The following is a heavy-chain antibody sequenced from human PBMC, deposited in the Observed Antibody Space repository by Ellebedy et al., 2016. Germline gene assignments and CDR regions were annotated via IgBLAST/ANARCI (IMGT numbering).Heavy chain of an antibody. D-gene: IGHD5-18*01. J-gene: IGHJ6*02. V-gene: IGHV3-15*07. CDR3: TTVDTAMVTTYYYYGMDV. Sequence: GESLKISCAASGFTFSNAWMNWVRQAPGKGLEWVGRIKSKTDGGTTDYAAPVKGRFTISRDDSKNTLYLQMNSLKTEDTAVYYCTTVDTAMVTTYYYYGMDVWGQGTTVTVSS. CDR1: GFTFSNAW. CDR2: IKSKTDGGTT.